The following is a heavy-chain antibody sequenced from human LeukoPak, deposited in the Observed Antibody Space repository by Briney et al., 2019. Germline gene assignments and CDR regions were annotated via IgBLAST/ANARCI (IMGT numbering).Heavy chain of an antibody. D-gene: IGHD2-8*02. J-gene: IGHJ4*02. Sequence: GSLRLSCAASGFTFSNYAMSWVRQTPGKGLEWVAIISGSGGTTHYADSVKGRFIISRDNSKTTLYLQMNSLRAEDTAICYCAKSRSGGGYSYFDSWGQGTLVTVSS. CDR3: AKSRSGGGYSYFDS. CDR1: GFTFSNYA. CDR2: ISGSGGTT. V-gene: IGHV3-23*01.